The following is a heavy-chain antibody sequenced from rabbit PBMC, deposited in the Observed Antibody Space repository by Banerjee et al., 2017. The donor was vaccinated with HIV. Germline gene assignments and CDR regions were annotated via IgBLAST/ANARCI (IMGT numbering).Heavy chain of an antibody. CDR1: GFTISSSYY. V-gene: IGHV1S40*01. CDR3: ARSGYAGYGL. D-gene: IGHD7-1*01. J-gene: IGHJ3*01. CDR2: IDAGSNNNT. Sequence: QSLEESGGGLVQPEGSLALTCQASGFTISSSYYMCWVRQAPGKGLDWIACIDAGSNNNTYYANWAKGRFTISKTSSTTVTLQMTSLTAADTATYFCARSGYAGYGLWGQGTLVTVS.